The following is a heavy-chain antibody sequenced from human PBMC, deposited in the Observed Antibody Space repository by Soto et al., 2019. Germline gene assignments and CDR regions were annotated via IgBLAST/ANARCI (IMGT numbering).Heavy chain of an antibody. Sequence: GGSLRLSCAASGFTFSSYAMHWVRQAPGKGLEWVAVISYDGSNKYYADSVKGRFTISRDNSKNTLYLQMNSLRAEDTAVYYCARGPVHYGSSGYAHENYYYYGMDVWGQGTTVTVSS. CDR2: ISYDGSNK. CDR1: GFTFSSYA. V-gene: IGHV3-30-3*01. CDR3: ARGPVHYGSSGYAHENYYYYGMDV. D-gene: IGHD3-22*01. J-gene: IGHJ6*02.